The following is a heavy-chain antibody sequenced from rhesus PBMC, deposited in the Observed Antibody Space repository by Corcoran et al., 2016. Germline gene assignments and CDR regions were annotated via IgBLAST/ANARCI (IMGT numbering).Heavy chain of an antibody. Sequence: QVQLQESGPGVVKPSETLSLTCAVSGGSISDSYRWSWIRQPPGKGLEWIGYIYGSSTSTNYNPSLKSRGTISKDTYKNQFSLKLSSVTAADTAVYYCARDPRGAAALFWGQGVLVTVSS. CDR2: IYGSSTST. CDR3: ARDPRGAAALF. D-gene: IGHD6-25*01. CDR1: GGSISDSYR. J-gene: IGHJ4*01. V-gene: IGHV4S10*01.